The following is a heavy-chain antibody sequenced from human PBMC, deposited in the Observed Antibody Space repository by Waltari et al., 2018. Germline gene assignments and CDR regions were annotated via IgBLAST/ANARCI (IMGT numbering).Heavy chain of an antibody. Sequence: EVHLVESGGGLVEPGGSLRLSCAASGFTFTDARRRWVRQAPGRGLDGVGRIKSKADGGTTDYVAPVKGRFRISRDDSENTLYLQMNSLKTEDTAVYYCTTDYPPYDRRGYWGQGTLVTVSS. D-gene: IGHD3-22*01. CDR1: GFTFTDAR. CDR3: TTDYPPYDRRGY. J-gene: IGHJ4*02. CDR2: IKSKADGGTT. V-gene: IGHV3-15*01.